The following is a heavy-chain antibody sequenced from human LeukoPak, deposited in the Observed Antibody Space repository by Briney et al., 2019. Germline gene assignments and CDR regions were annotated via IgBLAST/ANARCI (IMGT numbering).Heavy chain of an antibody. CDR3: ARRAMVRSYGMDV. CDR1: AGTFSTYA. J-gene: IGHJ6*02. CDR2: IIPIFGTA. Sequence: GASVKSCKASAGTFSTYAISWVRPAPGQGLEWMGGIIPIFGTANYAQKFQGRVTITADESTSTAYMELSSLRSEDTAVYYCARRAMVRSYGMDVWGQGTTVTVSS. V-gene: IGHV1-69*13. D-gene: IGHD3-10*01.